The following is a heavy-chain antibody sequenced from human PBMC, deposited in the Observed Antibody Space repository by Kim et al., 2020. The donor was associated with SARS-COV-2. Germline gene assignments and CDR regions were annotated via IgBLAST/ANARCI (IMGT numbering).Heavy chain of an antibody. CDR3: ARENNAFDV. CDR2: ITYDGTNI. J-gene: IGHJ3*01. Sequence: GGSLRLSCAGSGFNIKTYAMHGVRQAPGKGLEWVAGITYDGTNIYYADSVKGRFTIARDNSQNTLSLQMDSLRPEDTAIYYCARENNAFDVWGQGTLVTVSS. V-gene: IGHV3-30*04. CDR1: GFNIKTYA.